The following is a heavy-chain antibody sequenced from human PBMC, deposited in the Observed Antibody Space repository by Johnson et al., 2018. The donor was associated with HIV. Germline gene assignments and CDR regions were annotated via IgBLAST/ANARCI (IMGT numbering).Heavy chain of an antibody. Sequence: VQLVESGGGLVQPGGSLRLSCAASGFTFSTYAMHWVRQAPGKGLEWVAVISYDGSNKYYAAPVKGRFTISRDDSKNTLYLQMNSLKTEDTAVYFCTTDRMGFWGQGTMVTVSS. V-gene: IGHV3-30*04. CDR1: GFTFSTYA. CDR2: ISYDGSNK. D-gene: IGHD2-8*01. CDR3: TTDRMGF. J-gene: IGHJ3*01.